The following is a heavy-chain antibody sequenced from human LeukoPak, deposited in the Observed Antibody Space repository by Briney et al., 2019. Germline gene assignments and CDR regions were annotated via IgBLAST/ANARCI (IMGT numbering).Heavy chain of an antibody. D-gene: IGHD3-10*01. V-gene: IGHV3-23*01. CDR3: AKDEFRASGTFDY. CDR2: ISGSGGST. J-gene: IGHJ4*02. Sequence: PGASLRLSCAASGFTFSSYAMSWVRQAPGKGLEWVSAISGSGGSTYYADSVKGRFTISRDTSKNTLYLQMNRQRAEDTAVYYCAKDEFRASGTFDYWGQGTLVTVSS. CDR1: GFTFSSYA.